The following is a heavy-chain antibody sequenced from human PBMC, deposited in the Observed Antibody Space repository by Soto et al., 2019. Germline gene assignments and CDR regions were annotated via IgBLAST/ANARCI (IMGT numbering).Heavy chain of an antibody. Sequence: QEQLVESGGGLVRPGGSLRLSCAASGFTFSAYYMTWMRQAPGKGLEWVSYITSSSDYTNYAGSVKGRFTISRDNAKKSLYLQMSSLRREDTAVYYCVREYYYGMDVWRQGTTVTVSS. J-gene: IGHJ6*01. V-gene: IGHV3-11*05. CDR3: VREYYYGMDV. CDR2: ITSSSDYT. CDR1: GFTFSAYY.